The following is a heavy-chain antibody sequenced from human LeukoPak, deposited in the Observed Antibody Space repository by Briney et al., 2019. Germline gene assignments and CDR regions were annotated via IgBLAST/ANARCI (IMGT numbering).Heavy chain of an antibody. CDR3: ARQLFAIFGVVIYYYYGMDV. V-gene: IGHV1-3*01. Sequence: GASVKVSCKASGYTFTSYAMHWVRQAPGQRLEWMGWINAGNGNTKYSQKFQGRVTITRDTSASTAYMELSSLRSVDTAVYYCARQLFAIFGVVIYYYYGMDVWGQGTTVTVSS. CDR2: INAGNGNT. CDR1: GYTFTSYA. D-gene: IGHD3-3*01. J-gene: IGHJ6*02.